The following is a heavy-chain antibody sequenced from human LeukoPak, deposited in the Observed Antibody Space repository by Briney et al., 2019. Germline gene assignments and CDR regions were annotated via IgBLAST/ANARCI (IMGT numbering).Heavy chain of an antibody. D-gene: IGHD3-22*01. J-gene: IGHJ3*02. CDR3: GRGGYDAFDI. V-gene: IGHV4-59*01. Sequence: SETLSLTCTVSGGSIISDYWSWLRQPPGKGLEWIGYIYYSGTTNYNPPLKSRVTISVDTSKNQFSLKLSSVTAADTAVYYCGRGGYDAFDIWGQGTMVTVSS. CDR1: GGSIISDY. CDR2: IYYSGTT.